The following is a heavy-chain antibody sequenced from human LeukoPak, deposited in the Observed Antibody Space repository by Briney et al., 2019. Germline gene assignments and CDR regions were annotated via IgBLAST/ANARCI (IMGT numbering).Heavy chain of an antibody. V-gene: IGHV4-59*10. J-gene: IGHJ4*02. Sequence: PSETLCLTCAVYGGSFSSYYWSWIRQPAGKGLEWIGRIYTSGSTNYNPSLKSRVTMSVDTSKNQFSLKLSSVTAADTAVYYCARVWSGYLGEYYFDYWGQGTLVTVSS. CDR1: GGSFSSYY. CDR3: ARVWSGYLGEYYFDY. CDR2: IYTSGST. D-gene: IGHD3-3*01.